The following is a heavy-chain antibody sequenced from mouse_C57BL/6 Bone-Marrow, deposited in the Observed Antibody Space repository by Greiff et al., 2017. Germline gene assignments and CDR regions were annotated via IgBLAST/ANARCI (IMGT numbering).Heavy chain of an antibody. Sequence: GQLQQSGPGLVQPSQSLSITCTVSGFSLTSYGVHWVRQSPGKGLEWLGVIWSGGSTDFNAAFISRLSISKDNSKSQVFFKMNSLEADDTAIYYCARTVYYDYDGAGYFDVWGTGTAVTVSS. CDR2: IWSGGST. V-gene: IGHV2-2*01. CDR1: GFSLTSYG. J-gene: IGHJ1*02. CDR3: ARTVYYDYDGAGYFDV. D-gene: IGHD2-4*01.